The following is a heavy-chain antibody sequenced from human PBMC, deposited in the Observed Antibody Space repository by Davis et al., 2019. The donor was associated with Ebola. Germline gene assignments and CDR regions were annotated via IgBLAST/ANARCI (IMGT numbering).Heavy chain of an antibody. V-gene: IGHV1-2*06. Sequence: ASVKVSCKASAYTFTGYYMHWVRQAPGQGLEWMGRINPNSGGTNYAQKFQGRVTMTRDTSISTAYMELSRLRSDDTALYYCARVAYGSNFLDRWGQGTLVTVSS. D-gene: IGHD4-23*01. CDR2: INPNSGGT. CDR3: ARVAYGSNFLDR. CDR1: AYTFTGYY. J-gene: IGHJ4*02.